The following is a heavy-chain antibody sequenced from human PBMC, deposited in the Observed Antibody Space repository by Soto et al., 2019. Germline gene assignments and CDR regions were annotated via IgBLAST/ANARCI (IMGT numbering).Heavy chain of an antibody. D-gene: IGHD1-7*01. CDR3: ARDRALELGDY. J-gene: IGHJ4*02. CDR2: ISAYNGNT. Sequence: ASVKVSCKASGYSFTSYGISWVRQAPGQGLEWMGWISAYNGNTNYAQKFQGRVTMTTDTSTSTVYMELRSLRSDDTAVDYCARDRALELGDYWGQGTLVTGSS. CDR1: GYSFTSYG. V-gene: IGHV1-18*01.